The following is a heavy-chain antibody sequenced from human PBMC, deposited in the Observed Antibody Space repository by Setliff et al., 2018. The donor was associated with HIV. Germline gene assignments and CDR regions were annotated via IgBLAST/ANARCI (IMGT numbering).Heavy chain of an antibody. CDR2: ISGYNGNT. J-gene: IGHJ3*02. V-gene: IGHV1-18*01. CDR1: GYTFTSYG. Sequence: ASVKVSCKASGYTFTSYGISWVRQAPGQGLQWMGLISGYNGNTHYAQTVQGRVTMTTDTSTSTSYMEFRGLISDDTAVYYCTNDGLAAGFRAFDIWGQGTMVTVSS. CDR3: TNDGLAAGFRAFDI. D-gene: IGHD6-13*01.